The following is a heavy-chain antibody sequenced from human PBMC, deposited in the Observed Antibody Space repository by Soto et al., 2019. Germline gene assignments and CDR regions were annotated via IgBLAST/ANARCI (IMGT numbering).Heavy chain of an antibody. CDR1: GGSISSYY. J-gene: IGHJ4*02. V-gene: IGHV4-59*01. D-gene: IGHD5-12*01. Sequence: SETLSLTCTVSGGSISSYYWSWIRQPPGKVLEWIGYIYYSGSTNYNPSLKSRVTISVDTSKNQFSLKLSSVTAADTAVYYCARDLSGPGDYWGQGTLVTVSS. CDR3: ARDLSGPGDY. CDR2: IYYSGST.